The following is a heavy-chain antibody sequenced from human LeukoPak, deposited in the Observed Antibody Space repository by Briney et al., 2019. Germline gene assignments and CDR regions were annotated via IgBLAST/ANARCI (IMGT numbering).Heavy chain of an antibody. CDR2: IRGKAYDGTT. CDR3: SRARVAPPGVWRY. V-gene: IGHV3-49*04. D-gene: IGHD3-3*01. J-gene: IGHJ4*02. CDR1: GFTFRNSA. Sequence: PPGGSLRLSCAASGFTFRNSAMSWVRQAPGKGLEWVGFIRGKAYDGTTEYAASVKGRFTISRDDSKSIAYLLMNSLKTEDTAVYYCSRARVAPPGVWRYWGQGTLVTVSS.